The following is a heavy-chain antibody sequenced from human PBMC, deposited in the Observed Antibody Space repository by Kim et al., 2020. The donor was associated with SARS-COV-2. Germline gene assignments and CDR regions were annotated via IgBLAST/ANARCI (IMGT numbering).Heavy chain of an antibody. CDR2: IYYSGST. Sequence: SETLSLTCTVSGGSISSSSYYWGWIRQPPGKGLEWIGSIYYSGSTYYNPSLKSRVTISVDTSKNQFSLKLSSVTAADTAVYYCARGSVPTVTPYYYYYMDVWGKGTTVTVSS. J-gene: IGHJ6*03. D-gene: IGHD4-17*01. V-gene: IGHV4-39*01. CDR3: ARGSVPTVTPYYYYYMDV. CDR1: GGSISSSSYY.